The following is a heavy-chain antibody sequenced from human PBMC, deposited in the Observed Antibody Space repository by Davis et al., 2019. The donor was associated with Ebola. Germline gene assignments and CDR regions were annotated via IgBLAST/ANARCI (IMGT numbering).Heavy chain of an antibody. J-gene: IGHJ5*02. V-gene: IGHV4-30-4*01. CDR1: GVSISSGDYY. CDR3: ARDSFYTDNSGYAVAYNWFDP. Sequence: PSETLSLTCTVSGVSISSGDYYWSWIRQSPGTGLEWLGYVHHTGLTYYNPSLKSRLSISVDTSNNHFSLRLTSVTAADTAVYFCARDSFYTDNSGYAVAYNWFDPWGQGTQVTVSS. D-gene: IGHD3-22*01. CDR2: VHHTGLT.